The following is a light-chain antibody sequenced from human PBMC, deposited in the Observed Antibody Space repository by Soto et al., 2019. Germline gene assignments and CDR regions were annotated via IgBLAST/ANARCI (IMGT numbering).Light chain of an antibody. CDR2: DVS. Sequence: ALTQPASVSGSPGQSITISCTGTSSDVGGYNYVSWYQQHPGKAPKLLIYDVSNRPSGVSNRFSGSKSGNTASLTISGLQAEDEADYYCGSYRSSSAPVFGGGTQLTVL. V-gene: IGLV2-14*03. CDR3: GSYRSSSAPV. J-gene: IGLJ2*01. CDR1: SSDVGGYNY.